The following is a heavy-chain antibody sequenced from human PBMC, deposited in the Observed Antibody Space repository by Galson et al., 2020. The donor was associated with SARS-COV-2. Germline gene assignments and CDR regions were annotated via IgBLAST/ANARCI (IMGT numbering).Heavy chain of an antibody. D-gene: IGHD5-18*01. V-gene: IGHV3-30-3*01. CDR3: AREAFPEGAEEALVRLCGMAVTTKKGVDY. J-gene: IGHJ4*02. CDR1: GFTFTSYN. Sequence: GGSLRLSCAASGFTFTSYNMHWVRQAPGRGLEWVAVISNDGSSKYYADSVQGRFTISRDNSKNTLFLQLNSLRGDDTAVYYCAREAFPEGAEEALVRLCGMAVTTKKGVDYWGQGTLVTVSS. CDR2: ISNDGSSK.